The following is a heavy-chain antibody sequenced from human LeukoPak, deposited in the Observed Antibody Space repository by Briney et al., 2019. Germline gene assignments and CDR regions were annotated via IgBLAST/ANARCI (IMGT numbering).Heavy chain of an antibody. CDR1: GFSLSNYW. D-gene: IGHD3-10*01. CDR2: INVDGSGI. V-gene: IGHV3-74*01. Sequence: GGSLRLSCAVSGFSLSNYWMHWARQGPGKGLVWVSHINVDGSGITYADSVKGRFTISRDNAKNSLYLQMNSLRAEDTAVYYCARVGEKAGEFYFDYRGQGTLVTVSS. J-gene: IGHJ4*02. CDR3: ARVGEKAGEFYFDY.